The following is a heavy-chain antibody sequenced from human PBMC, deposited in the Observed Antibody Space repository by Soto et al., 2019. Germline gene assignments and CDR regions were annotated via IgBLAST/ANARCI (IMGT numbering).Heavy chain of an antibody. Sequence: GGSLRLSCAASGFTFSSYAMRWVRQAPVKGLEWVSAISGSGDSTYYADSVKGRFTISRDNSKNTLYLQMNSLRAEDTAVYYCARRGSGSYYDYGGQGTLVTVSS. D-gene: IGHD1-26*01. J-gene: IGHJ4*02. CDR1: GFTFSSYA. CDR2: ISGSGDST. CDR3: ARRGSGSYYDY. V-gene: IGHV3-23*01.